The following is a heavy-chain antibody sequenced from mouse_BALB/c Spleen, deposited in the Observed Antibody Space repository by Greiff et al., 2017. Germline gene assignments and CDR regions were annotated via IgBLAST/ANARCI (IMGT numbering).Heavy chain of an antibody. Sequence: QVQLKESGPGLVAPSQSLSITCTVSGFSLTSYDISWIRQPPGKGLEWLGVIWTGGGTNYNSAFMSRLSISKDNSKSQVFLKMNSLQTDDTAIYYCVRAPYGYPYFDYWGQGTTRTVSS. CDR2: IWTGGGT. CDR3: VRAPYGYPYFDY. V-gene: IGHV2-9-2*01. D-gene: IGHD2-2*01. J-gene: IGHJ2*01. CDR1: GFSLTSYD.